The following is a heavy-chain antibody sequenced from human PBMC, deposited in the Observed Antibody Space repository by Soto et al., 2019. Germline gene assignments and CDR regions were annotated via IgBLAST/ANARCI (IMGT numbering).Heavy chain of an antibody. CDR3: ARLIGNSWFDY. CDR2: ISYSGTT. V-gene: IGHV4-39*07. D-gene: IGHD6-13*01. Sequence: PSETLSLTCTVSGGSINNNHYYWGWVRQPPGKGLEWIASISYSGTTYYNPSLKSRVTISVDTSKNQFSLKLSSVTAADTAVYYCARLIGNSWFDYWGQGTLVTVSS. J-gene: IGHJ4*02. CDR1: GGSINNNHYY.